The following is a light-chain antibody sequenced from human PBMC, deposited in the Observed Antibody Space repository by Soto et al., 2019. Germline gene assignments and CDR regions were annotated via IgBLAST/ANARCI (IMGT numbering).Light chain of an antibody. J-gene: IGKJ1*01. Sequence: EIVLTQSPGTLSLSPGEGATISCWASQTVSSKYLAWYQQRPGQAPRLVIYGASSRATGIPDRFSGSGSGTEFTLTISRLEPEDFEVYYCQQYGSSPRTFGQGTNVDIK. CDR3: QQYGSSPRT. CDR2: GAS. CDR1: QTVSSKY. V-gene: IGKV3-20*01.